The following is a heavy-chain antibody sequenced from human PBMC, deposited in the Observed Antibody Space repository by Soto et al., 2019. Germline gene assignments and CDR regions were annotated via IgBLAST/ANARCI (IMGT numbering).Heavy chain of an antibody. CDR1: GYTLTSYG. CDR2: IRAYNGNT. CDR3: ARVEMYSSGWYYPEDSPEYFQH. J-gene: IGHJ1*01. Sequence: GASVKVSCKASGYTLTSYGVSWVRQAPGQGLEWMGRIRAYNGNTNYAQKLQGRVTMTTDTSTSTAYMELRSLRSDDTAVYYCARVEMYSSGWYYPEDSPEYFQHWGQGTLVTVSS. D-gene: IGHD6-19*01. V-gene: IGHV1-18*01.